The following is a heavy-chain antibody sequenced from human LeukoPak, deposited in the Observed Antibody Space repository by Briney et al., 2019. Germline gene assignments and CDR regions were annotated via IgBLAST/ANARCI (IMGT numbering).Heavy chain of an antibody. J-gene: IGHJ3*02. CDR3: ARVGLYGGGDAFDI. V-gene: IGHV3-11*06. Sequence: GGSLRLSCAASGFTFSDYYMSLIRQAPGKGLEWVSYISSSSSYTNYADSVKGRFTISRDNAKNSLYLQMNSLRAEDTAVYYCARVGLYGGGDAFDIWGQGTMVTVSS. D-gene: IGHD4-17*01. CDR1: GFTFSDYY. CDR2: ISSSSSYT.